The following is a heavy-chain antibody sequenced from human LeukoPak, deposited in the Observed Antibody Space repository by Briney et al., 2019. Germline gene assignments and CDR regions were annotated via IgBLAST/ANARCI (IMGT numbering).Heavy chain of an antibody. CDR1: GFTFSNYS. J-gene: IGHJ4*02. CDR3: ARVVYYDSSGYNY. V-gene: IGHV3-21*01. Sequence: GGSLRLSCAASGFTFSNYSMNWVRQAPGKGLEWVSSISSSSSYIYYADSVKGRFTISRDDAKNSLYLQMNSLRAEDTAVYYCARVVYYDSSGYNYWGQGTLATVSS. D-gene: IGHD3-22*01. CDR2: ISSSSSYI.